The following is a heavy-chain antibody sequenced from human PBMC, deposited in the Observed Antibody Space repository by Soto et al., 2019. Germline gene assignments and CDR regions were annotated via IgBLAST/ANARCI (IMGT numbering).Heavy chain of an antibody. CDR3: ASSYYYDSSGHDRFDY. CDR1: GGSISSGGYS. CDR2: IYHSGST. D-gene: IGHD3-22*01. Sequence: SETLSLTCAVSGGSISSGGYSWSWIRQPPGKGLEWIGYIYHSGSTYYNPSLKSRVTISVDRSKNQFSLKLSSVTAADTAVYYCASSYYYDSSGHDRFDYWGQGTLVTSPQ. J-gene: IGHJ4*02. V-gene: IGHV4-30-2*01.